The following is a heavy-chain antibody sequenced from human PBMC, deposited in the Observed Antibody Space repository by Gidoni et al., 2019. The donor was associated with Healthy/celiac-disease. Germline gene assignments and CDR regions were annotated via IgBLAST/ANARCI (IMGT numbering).Heavy chain of an antibody. CDR1: GFTFSSYA. D-gene: IGHD5-18*01. CDR2: MSGSGGNT. Sequence: EVQLLESGGGLVQPGGSLRLSCAASGFTFSSYAMSWVRQAPGKGLEWFSGMSGSGGNTYHADSVKGRFTISRDNSKNTLYLQMNSLRAEDTAVYYCAKTKYSYGYDYWGQGTLVTVSS. V-gene: IGHV3-23*01. J-gene: IGHJ4*02. CDR3: AKTKYSYGYDY.